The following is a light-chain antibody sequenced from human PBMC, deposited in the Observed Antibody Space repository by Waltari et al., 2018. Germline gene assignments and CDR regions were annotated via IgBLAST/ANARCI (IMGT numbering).Light chain of an antibody. CDR2: LGS. V-gene: IGKV2-28*01. CDR3: MQALQSPLT. Sequence: DIVMTQSPLSLPVTPGEPASISSTSSRSLLHSSGYNYVDWYLQKPGQSPQLLISLGSNRASGVPDRFSGSGSGTDFTLKISRVEAEDVGVYYCMQALQSPLTFGGGTKVEIK. CDR1: RSLLHSSGYNY. J-gene: IGKJ4*01.